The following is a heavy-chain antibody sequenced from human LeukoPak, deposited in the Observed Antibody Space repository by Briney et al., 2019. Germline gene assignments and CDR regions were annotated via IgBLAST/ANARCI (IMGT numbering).Heavy chain of an antibody. V-gene: IGHV4-31*03. J-gene: IGHJ5*02. D-gene: IGHD3-16*01. CDR1: GGSISSGGYC. CDR2: IYYSGST. Sequence: SETLSLTCTVSGGSISSGGYCWSRIRQHPGKGLEWIGYIYYSGSTYYNPSLKSRVTISVDTSKNQFSLKLSSVTAADTAVYYCARDLTGENWFDPWGQGTLVTVSS. CDR3: ARDLTGENWFDP.